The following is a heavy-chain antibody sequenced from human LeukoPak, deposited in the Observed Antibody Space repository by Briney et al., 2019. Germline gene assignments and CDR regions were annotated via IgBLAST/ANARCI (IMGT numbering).Heavy chain of an antibody. D-gene: IGHD6-6*01. Sequence: GESLKISCKGSGYSFTSYWIGWVRQMPGKGLEWMGIIYPGDSDTRYSPSFQGQVTISADKSISTAYLQWSSLKASDTDMYYCARRTLKGIAAGPPDYWGQGTLVAVSS. CDR3: ARRTLKGIAAGPPDY. CDR2: IYPGDSDT. V-gene: IGHV5-51*01. J-gene: IGHJ4*02. CDR1: GYSFTSYW.